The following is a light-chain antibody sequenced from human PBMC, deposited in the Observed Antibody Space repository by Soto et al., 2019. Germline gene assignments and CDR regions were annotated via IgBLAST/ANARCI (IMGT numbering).Light chain of an antibody. Sequence: DIQMTQSPSSLSESAGDRVTITCRASQGISTYLNWYQQKPGKAPKLLIYAASSLQSGVPSRFSGSGSETDFTLTISSLQPEDFATYYCQQSYSTTWKFGQGTKVEIQ. CDR1: QGISTY. CDR3: QQSYSTTWK. V-gene: IGKV1-39*01. CDR2: AAS. J-gene: IGKJ1*01.